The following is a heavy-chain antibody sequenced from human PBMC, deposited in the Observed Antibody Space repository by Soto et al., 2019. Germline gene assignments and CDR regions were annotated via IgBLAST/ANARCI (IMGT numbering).Heavy chain of an antibody. V-gene: IGHV3-64D*09. J-gene: IGHJ4*02. CDR1: GFTFSSYA. CDR3: VKGASSSWYYVDY. Sequence: GGSLRLSCSASGFTFSSYAMHWVRQAPGKGLEYVSAISSNGGSTYYADSVKGRFTISRDNSKNTLYLQMSSLRAEDTAVYYCVKGASSSWYYVDYWGQGTLGTVSS. D-gene: IGHD6-13*01. CDR2: ISSNGGST.